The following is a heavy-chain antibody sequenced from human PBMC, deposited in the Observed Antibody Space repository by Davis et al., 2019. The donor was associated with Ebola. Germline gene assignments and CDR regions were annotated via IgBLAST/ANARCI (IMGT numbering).Heavy chain of an antibody. J-gene: IGHJ4*02. CDR3: TRHKAVGATTGYDY. D-gene: IGHD1-26*01. V-gene: IGHV3-73*01. CDR2: IRSKANSYAT. CDR1: GFTFSGPA. Sequence: GESLKISCAASGFTFSGPAMHWVRQASGKGLEWVGRIRSKANSYATAYAASVKGRFTISRDDSKNTAYLQMNSLKTEDTAVYYCTRHKAVGATTGYDYWGQGTLVTVSS.